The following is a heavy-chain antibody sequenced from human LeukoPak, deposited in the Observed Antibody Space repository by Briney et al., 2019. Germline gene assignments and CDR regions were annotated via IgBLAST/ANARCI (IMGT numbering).Heavy chain of an antibody. Sequence: GGSLRLSCAASGFTFSSYNMNWVRQAPGKGREWVSSISSSSTYIYYADSVKGRFTIPRDNARDSLWLQMNSLRAEDTAVYYCARGSRWVAGYGMDVWGQGTTVTVSS. CDR2: ISSSSTYI. V-gene: IGHV3-21*01. D-gene: IGHD4-23*01. CDR1: GFTFSSYN. CDR3: ARGSRWVAGYGMDV. J-gene: IGHJ6*02.